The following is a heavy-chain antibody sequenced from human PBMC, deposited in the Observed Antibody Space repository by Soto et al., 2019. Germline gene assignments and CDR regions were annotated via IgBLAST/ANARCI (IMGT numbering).Heavy chain of an antibody. CDR1: GFTLSTYR. CDR2: ISSSSYYI. J-gene: IGHJ6*02. V-gene: IGHV3-21*01. CDR3: AREKEDEGSSSLRVYYGMDA. Sequence: PGGSLRLSCAASGFTLSTYRMTWVRQAPGKGLEWVSSISSSSYYIHCADSVKGRFTISRESAKNSVYLQLNSLRAEDTAVYYCAREKEDEGSSSLRVYYGMDAWGQGTTVTVSS. D-gene: IGHD6-6*01.